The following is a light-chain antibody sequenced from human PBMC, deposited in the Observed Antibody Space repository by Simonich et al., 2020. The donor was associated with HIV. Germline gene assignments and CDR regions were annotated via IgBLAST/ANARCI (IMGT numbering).Light chain of an antibody. J-gene: IGLJ2*01. V-gene: IGLV8-61*01. CDR1: SGSVSTNYY. CDR2: STN. CDR3: ALYMGSGIWV. Sequence: QTVVTQEPSFSVSPGGTVTLPCVLSSGSVSTNYYPTWYQQTPGQAPRTLISSTNTRSSGVPDRFSGSILGNKAALIITWAQADDESDYYCALYMGSGIWVFGGGTKVTVL.